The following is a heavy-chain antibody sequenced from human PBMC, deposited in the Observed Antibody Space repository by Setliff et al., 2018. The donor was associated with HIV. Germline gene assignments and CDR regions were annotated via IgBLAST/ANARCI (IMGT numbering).Heavy chain of an antibody. D-gene: IGHD3-10*01. V-gene: IGHV3-15*07. Sequence: PGGSLRLSCAASGFTFDRFWMHWVRQAPGKGLVWVSRVKSKTDGGTTDYAAPVKGRFTISRDDSKNTLYLQMNSLKTEDTELSFRENWF. CDR1: GFTFDRFW. CDR2: VKSKTDGGTT. J-gene: IGHJ5*01. CDR3: ENWF.